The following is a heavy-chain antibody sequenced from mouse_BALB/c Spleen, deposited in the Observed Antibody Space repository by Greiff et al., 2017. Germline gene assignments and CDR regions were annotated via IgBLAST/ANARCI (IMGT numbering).Heavy chain of an antibody. CDR2: ISSGSSTI. J-gene: IGHJ2*01. V-gene: IGHV5-17*02. CDR1: GFTFGSFG. CDR3: ARAEGHYFDY. Sequence: EVNLVESGGGLVQPGGSRKLSCAASGFTFGSFGMHWVRQAPEKGLEWVAYISSGSSTIYYADTVKGRFTISRDNPKNTLFLQMTSLRSEDTAMYYCARAEGHYFDYWGQGTTLTVSS.